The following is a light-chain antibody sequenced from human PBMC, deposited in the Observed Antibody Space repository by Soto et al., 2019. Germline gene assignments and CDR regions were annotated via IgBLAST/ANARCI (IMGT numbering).Light chain of an antibody. CDR1: SADVGGYDY. J-gene: IGLJ1*01. CDR2: EVS. CDR3: SSFAGSNNFPYV. Sequence: QSALTQPPSASGSPGQSVTISCAGTSADVGGYDYVSWYQQLPGKAPKLMIYEVSKRPSGVPDRFSGSKSGNTASLTVSGLQAEDEADYYCSSFAGSNNFPYVFGTGTQLTVL. V-gene: IGLV2-8*01.